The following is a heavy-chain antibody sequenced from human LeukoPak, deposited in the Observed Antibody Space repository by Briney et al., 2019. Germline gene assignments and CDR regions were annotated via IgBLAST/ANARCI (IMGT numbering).Heavy chain of an antibody. Sequence: SVKVSYKASGGTFSSYAISWVRQAPGQGLEWMGRIIPIFGTANYAQKFQGRVTITTDESTGTAYMELSSLRSEDTAVYYCARGDYYDSSGYLPSDYWGQGTLVTVSS. CDR3: ARGDYYDSSGYLPSDY. V-gene: IGHV1-69*05. D-gene: IGHD3-22*01. CDR2: IIPIFGTA. CDR1: GGTFSSYA. J-gene: IGHJ4*02.